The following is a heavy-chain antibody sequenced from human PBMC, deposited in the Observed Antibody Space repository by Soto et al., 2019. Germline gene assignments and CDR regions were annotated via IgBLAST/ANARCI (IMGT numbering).Heavy chain of an antibody. CDR3: ARGQLRYFDWLEPYGMDV. CDR1: GYTFTSYD. D-gene: IGHD3-9*01. J-gene: IGHJ6*02. CDR2: MNPNSGNT. Sequence: ASVKVSCKASGYTFTSYDINWVRQATGQGLEWMGWMNPNSGNTGYAQKFQGRVTMTRNTSISTAYMELSSLRSEDTAVYYCARGQLRYFDWLEPYGMDVWGQGTTVTVSS. V-gene: IGHV1-8*01.